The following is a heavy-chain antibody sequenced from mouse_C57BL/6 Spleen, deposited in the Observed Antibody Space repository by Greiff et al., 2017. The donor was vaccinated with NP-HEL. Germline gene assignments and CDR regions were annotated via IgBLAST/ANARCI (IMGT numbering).Heavy chain of an antibody. V-gene: IGHV1-19*01. CDR2: INPYNGGT. Sequence: EVQLQQSGPVLVKPGASVKMSCKASGYTFTDYYMNWVKQSHGKSLEWIGVINPYNGGTSYNQKFKDKATLTVDKSSSTAYMELNSLTSEDSAVYYCASYDGYFNYFDYWGQGTTLTVSS. D-gene: IGHD2-3*01. J-gene: IGHJ2*01. CDR3: ASYDGYFNYFDY. CDR1: GYTFTDYY.